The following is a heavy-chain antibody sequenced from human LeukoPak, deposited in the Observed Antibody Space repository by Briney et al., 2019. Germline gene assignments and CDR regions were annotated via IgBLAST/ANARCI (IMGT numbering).Heavy chain of an antibody. CDR2: MYYSGST. Sequence: PSETLSLTCTVSGGSISSYYWSWIRQPPGKGLEWIGYMYYSGSTNYNPSLRSRVTILVDTSKNQFSLKLSSVTAADTAVYYCARGSEDSSGYSFDYWGQGTLATVSS. CDR3: ARGSEDSSGYSFDY. J-gene: IGHJ4*02. D-gene: IGHD3-22*01. V-gene: IGHV4-59*01. CDR1: GGSISSYY.